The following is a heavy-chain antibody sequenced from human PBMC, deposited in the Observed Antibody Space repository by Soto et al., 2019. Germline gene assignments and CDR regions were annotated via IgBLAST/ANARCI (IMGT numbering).Heavy chain of an antibody. Sequence: GGSLRLSCAASGFIFSSYAMHWVRQAPGKGLEWVAVISYDGSNKYYADSVKGRFTISRDNSKNTLFLQMNSLRTEDTAVYYCARDPVAAMQRGYFEYWGQGTLVTVSS. D-gene: IGHD2-2*01. CDR2: ISYDGSNK. CDR3: ARDPVAAMQRGYFEY. V-gene: IGHV3-30-3*01. J-gene: IGHJ4*02. CDR1: GFIFSSYA.